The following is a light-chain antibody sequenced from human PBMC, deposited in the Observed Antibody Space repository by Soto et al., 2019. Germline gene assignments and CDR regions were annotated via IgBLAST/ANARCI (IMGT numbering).Light chain of an antibody. J-gene: IGLJ3*02. CDR3: RSYAGRYTWV. CDR1: SSDVGSHNY. CDR2: DVS. V-gene: IGLV2-11*01. Sequence: QSALTQPRSVSGSPGQSVTISCTGTSSDVGSHNYVSWYQQHPGKAPKLIIYDVSKRPSGVPGRFFASKSGTTASLTISGLQAEDESDYYCRSYAGRYTWVFGGGTKLTVL.